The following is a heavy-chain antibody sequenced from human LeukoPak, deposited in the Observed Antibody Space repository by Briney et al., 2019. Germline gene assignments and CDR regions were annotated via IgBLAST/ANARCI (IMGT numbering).Heavy chain of an antibody. CDR3: AREFSEEEWLPEN. CDR1: GFTFSSYS. D-gene: IGHD6-19*01. Sequence: GGSLRLSCAASGFTFSSYSMNWVRQAPGKGLEWVSSISSSSSYIYYADSVKGRFTISRDNAKNSLYLQMNSLRAEDTAVYYCAREFSEEEWLPENWGQGTLVTVSS. J-gene: IGHJ4*02. CDR2: ISSSSSYI. V-gene: IGHV3-21*01.